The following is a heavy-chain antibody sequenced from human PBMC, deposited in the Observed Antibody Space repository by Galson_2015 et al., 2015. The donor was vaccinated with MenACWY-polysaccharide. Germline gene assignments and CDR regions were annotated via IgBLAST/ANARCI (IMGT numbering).Heavy chain of an antibody. CDR1: GYTFTGYN. CDR3: AKEESRLASAGNAFDI. D-gene: IGHD1-14*01. V-gene: IGHV1-2*02. CDR2: IKPNNGGT. Sequence: SVKVSCKASGYTFTGYNLHWVRQAPGQGLEWMGWIKPNNGGTNYAQKFQGRVTMARDTSISTAYMELSSPRSDDTAVYYCAKEESRLASAGNAFDIWGQGTMVTVSS. J-gene: IGHJ3*02.